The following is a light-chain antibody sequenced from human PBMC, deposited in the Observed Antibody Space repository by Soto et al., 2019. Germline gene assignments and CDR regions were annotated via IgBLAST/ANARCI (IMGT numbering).Light chain of an antibody. CDR1: QSVSSN. CDR2: DAS. V-gene: IGKV3D-15*01. J-gene: IGKJ1*01. CDR3: QQYCSSGT. Sequence: EIVMTQSPATLSVSPGERATLSCRASQSVSSNLAWYQQKPGQAPRLLIYDASNRAIGIPARFSGSGSGTDFTLTISRLEHEDFAVYYCQQYCSSGTFGQVTKVDIK.